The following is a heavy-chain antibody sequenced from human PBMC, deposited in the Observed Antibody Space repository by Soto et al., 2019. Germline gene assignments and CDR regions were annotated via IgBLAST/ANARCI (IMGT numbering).Heavy chain of an antibody. V-gene: IGHV4-31*03. D-gene: IGHD3-9*01. Sequence: TLSLTCTVSVGSISSDGYYWSWIRQHPGKGLEWIGYMYYSGSTYYNPSLKSRVTISVDTSKNQFSLKLSSVTAADPAVYYCEREWHYDILTGYSYNWFDPWGQGTLVTVSS. CDR3: EREWHYDILTGYSYNWFDP. CDR1: VGSISSDGYY. CDR2: MYYSGST. J-gene: IGHJ5*02.